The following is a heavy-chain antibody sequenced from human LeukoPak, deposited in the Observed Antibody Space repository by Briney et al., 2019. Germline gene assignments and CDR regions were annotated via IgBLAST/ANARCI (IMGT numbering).Heavy chain of an antibody. CDR2: INTNTGNP. Sequence: ASVKVSCKASGYTFTSYAMNWVRQAPGQGLEWMGWINTNTGNPTYAQGFTGRFVFSLDTSVSTAYLQISSLKAEDTAVYYCARVDIEMATKRAGDYWGQGTLVTVSS. D-gene: IGHD5-24*01. V-gene: IGHV7-4-1*02. J-gene: IGHJ4*02. CDR3: ARVDIEMATKRAGDY. CDR1: GYTFTSYA.